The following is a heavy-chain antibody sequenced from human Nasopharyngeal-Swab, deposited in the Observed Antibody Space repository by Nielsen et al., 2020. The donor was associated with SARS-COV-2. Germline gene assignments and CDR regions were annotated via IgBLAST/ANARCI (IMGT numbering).Heavy chain of an antibody. V-gene: IGHV3-9*01. CDR1: GFTFDDYA. CDR3: AKDSDGMDV. CDR2: ISWNSGSI. Sequence: SLKISCAASGFTFDDYAMHWVRQAPGKGLEWVSGISWNSGSIGYADSVKGRFTISRDNAKNSPYLQMNSLRAEDTALYYCAKDSDGMDVWGQGTTVTVSS. J-gene: IGHJ6*02.